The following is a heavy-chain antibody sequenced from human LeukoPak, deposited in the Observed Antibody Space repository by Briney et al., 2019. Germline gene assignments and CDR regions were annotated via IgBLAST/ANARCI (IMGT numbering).Heavy chain of an antibody. CDR1: GGSFSGYY. D-gene: IGHD6-19*01. Sequence: SETLSLTCAVYGGSFSGYYWSWIRQPPGKGLGWIGEINHSGSTNYNPSLKSRVTISVDTSKNQFSLRLSSVTAADTAVYYCARVLEGSSGQHWYFDLWGRGTLVTVSS. J-gene: IGHJ2*01. CDR2: INHSGST. V-gene: IGHV4-34*01. CDR3: ARVLEGSSGQHWYFDL.